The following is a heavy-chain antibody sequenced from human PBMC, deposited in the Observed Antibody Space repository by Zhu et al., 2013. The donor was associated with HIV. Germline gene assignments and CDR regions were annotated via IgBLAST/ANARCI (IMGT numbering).Heavy chain of an antibody. CDR1: GGTFSSYG. CDR2: ISAYSGNT. CDR3: ARDSSTWLPIAEYFQH. J-gene: IGHJ1*01. D-gene: IGHD6-13*01. V-gene: IGHV1-18*01. Sequence: QVQLVQSGAEVKKPGSSVKVSRKAVGGTFSSYGLAWVRQAPGQGLEWMGWISAYSGNTNYAHKLQGRVTMTTDTATSTVHMELRSLRSDDTAVYYCARDSSTWLPIAEYFQHSGPGQPPVTVS.